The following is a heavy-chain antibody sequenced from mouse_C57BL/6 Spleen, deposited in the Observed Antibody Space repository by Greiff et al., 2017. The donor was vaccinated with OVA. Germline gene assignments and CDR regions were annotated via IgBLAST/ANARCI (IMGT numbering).Heavy chain of an antibody. J-gene: IGHJ2*01. Sequence: VQLQQSGAELARPGASVKMSCKASGYTFTSYTMHWVKQRPGQGLEWIGYINPSSGYTKYNQKFKDKATLTADKSSSTAYMQLSSLTSEDSAVYYCARGGIYDGYCDYWGQGTTLTVSS. CDR1: GYTFTSYT. CDR3: ARGGIYDGYCDY. CDR2: INPSSGYT. V-gene: IGHV1-4*01. D-gene: IGHD2-3*01.